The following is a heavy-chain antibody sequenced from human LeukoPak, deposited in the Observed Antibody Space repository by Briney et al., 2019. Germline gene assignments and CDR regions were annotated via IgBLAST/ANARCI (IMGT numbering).Heavy chain of an antibody. CDR1: GFTFSSCV. CDR2: ISGGGGST. Sequence: GGSLRLSCAASGFTFSSCVMNWVRQAPGKGLEWVSVISGGGGSTYYADSVKGRFTISRDNSKNTLFLRMNSLRAEDTAVYYCARGAYNSSSDHWGQGTLVTVSS. V-gene: IGHV3-23*01. D-gene: IGHD6-6*01. J-gene: IGHJ4*02. CDR3: ARGAYNSSSDH.